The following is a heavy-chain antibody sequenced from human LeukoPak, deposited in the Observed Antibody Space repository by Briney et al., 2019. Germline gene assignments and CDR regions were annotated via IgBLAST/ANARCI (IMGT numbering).Heavy chain of an antibody. Sequence: SETLSLTCTVSGGSISSGSYYWSWIRQPAGKGLEWIGRIYTSGSTNYNPSLKSRVTISVDTSKNQFSLKLSSVTAADTAVYYCARNYYDSSGYFRVLDYWGQGTLVTVSS. CDR2: IYTSGST. CDR3: ARNYYDSSGYFRVLDY. J-gene: IGHJ4*02. D-gene: IGHD3-22*01. CDR1: GGSISSGSYY. V-gene: IGHV4-61*02.